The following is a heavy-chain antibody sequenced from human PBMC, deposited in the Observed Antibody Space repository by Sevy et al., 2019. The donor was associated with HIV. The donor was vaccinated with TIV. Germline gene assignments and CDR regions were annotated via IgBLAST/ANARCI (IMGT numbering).Heavy chain of an antibody. CDR2: IWYDGSNK. V-gene: IGHV3-33*01. CDR3: AREVGESYDYVWRSYDYYYGMDV. Sequence: GGSLRLSCAASGFTLSSYGMHWVRQAPGKGLEWVAVIWYDGSNKYYAYSVKGRFTISRDNSKNTLYLQMNSLRAEDTAVYYCAREVGESYDYVWRSYDYYYGMDVWGQGTTVTVSS. D-gene: IGHD3-16*01. J-gene: IGHJ6*02. CDR1: GFTLSSYG.